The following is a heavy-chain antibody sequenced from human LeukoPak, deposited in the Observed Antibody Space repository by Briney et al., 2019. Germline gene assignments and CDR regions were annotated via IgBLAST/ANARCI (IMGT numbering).Heavy chain of an antibody. Sequence: SETLSLTCTVSGDSISSSSYYWGWIRQPPGKGLEWIGSIYYSGSTYYNPSLKSRVTISVDTSKNQFTLKVSSVTAADTAVYYCARHVTTVTVFDYWGQGTLVTVSS. J-gene: IGHJ4*02. V-gene: IGHV4-39*06. CDR3: ARHVTTVTVFDY. CDR2: IYYSGST. D-gene: IGHD4-17*01. CDR1: GDSISSSSYY.